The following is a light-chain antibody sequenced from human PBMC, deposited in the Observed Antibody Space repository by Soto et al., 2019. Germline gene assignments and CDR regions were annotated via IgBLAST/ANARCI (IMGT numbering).Light chain of an antibody. V-gene: IGKV3-11*01. J-gene: IGKJ4*01. Sequence: EIVLTQSPATLSLSPGERATLSCRASQTISSYLAWYQQKPGQAPRLLIYDASNRAAGIPARFSGFGSGTDFTLTISSLEPEDVAIYYCQQRTKWPLTFGGGTNVEIK. CDR2: DAS. CDR1: QTISSY. CDR3: QQRTKWPLT.